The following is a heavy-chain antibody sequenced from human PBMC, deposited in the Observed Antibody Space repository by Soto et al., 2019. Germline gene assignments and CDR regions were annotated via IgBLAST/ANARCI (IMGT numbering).Heavy chain of an antibody. Sequence: GGSLRLSCAASGFTFSSYSMNWVRQAPGKGLEWVSYISSSSSTIYYADSVKGRFTISRDNAKNSLYLQMNSLRDEDTAVYYCAMVVAATRAAVFDYWGQGTLVTVSS. CDR1: GFTFSSYS. CDR3: AMVVAATRAAVFDY. CDR2: ISSSSSTI. D-gene: IGHD2-15*01. V-gene: IGHV3-48*02. J-gene: IGHJ4*02.